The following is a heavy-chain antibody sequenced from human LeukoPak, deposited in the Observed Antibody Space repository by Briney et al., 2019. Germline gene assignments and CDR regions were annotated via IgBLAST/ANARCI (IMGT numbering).Heavy chain of an antibody. CDR2: IYYSGST. CDR1: GGSFSGYY. J-gene: IGHJ3*02. Sequence: SETLSLTCAVYGGSFSGYYWSWIRQPPGKGLGWIGSIYYSGSTYYNPSLKSRVTISVDTSKNQFSLKLSSVTAADTAVYYCATQGIAVERPAGAFDIWGQGTMVTVSS. V-gene: IGHV4-34*01. D-gene: IGHD6-19*01. CDR3: ATQGIAVERPAGAFDI.